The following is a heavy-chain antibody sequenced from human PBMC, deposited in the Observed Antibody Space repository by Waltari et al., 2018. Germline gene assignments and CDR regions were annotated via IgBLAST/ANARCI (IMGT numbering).Heavy chain of an antibody. Sequence: EVQLVESGGGLVQHGGSLRLSCAASGFTFRSYGMRWVRQAPGKGLEWVANIKQDGSEKYYVDSVKGRFTISRDNAKNSLYLQMNSLRAEDTAVYYCARRLVVPAARVNYYYMDVWGKGTTVTVSS. V-gene: IGHV3-7*01. CDR2: IKQDGSEK. CDR1: GFTFRSYG. D-gene: IGHD2-2*01. J-gene: IGHJ6*03. CDR3: ARRLVVPAARVNYYYMDV.